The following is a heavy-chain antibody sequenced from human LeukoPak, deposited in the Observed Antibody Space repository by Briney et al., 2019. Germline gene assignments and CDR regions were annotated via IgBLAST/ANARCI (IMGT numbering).Heavy chain of an antibody. J-gene: IGHJ4*02. CDR1: GGSINSGGYY. CDR2: IYYSGST. Sequence: PSETLSLTCTVSGGSINSGGYYWSWIRQHPGKGLEWIGYIYYSGSTYYNPSLKRRVTISVDTSKKQFSQKLSSVTAADTAVYYCARRYCSGGICYSSFDYWGQGTLVTVSS. V-gene: IGHV4-31*03. D-gene: IGHD2-15*01. CDR3: ARRYCSGGICYSSFDY.